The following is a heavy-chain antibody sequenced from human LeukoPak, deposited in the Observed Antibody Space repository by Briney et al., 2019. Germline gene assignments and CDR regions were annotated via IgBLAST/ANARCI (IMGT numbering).Heavy chain of an antibody. Sequence: EASVKVSCKASGYTFTSYDINWVRQATGQGLEWMGWMNPNSGNTGYAQKFQGRVTVTRNTSISTAYMELSSLRSEDTAVYYCARAYGSGSYNWFDPWGQGTLVTASS. CDR2: MNPNSGNT. CDR3: ARAYGSGSYNWFDP. V-gene: IGHV1-8*01. D-gene: IGHD3-10*01. J-gene: IGHJ5*02. CDR1: GYTFTSYD.